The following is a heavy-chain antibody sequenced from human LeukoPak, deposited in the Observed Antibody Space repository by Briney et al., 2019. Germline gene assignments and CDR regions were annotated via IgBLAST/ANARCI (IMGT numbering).Heavy chain of an antibody. D-gene: IGHD2-15*01. CDR2: IIPIFGTA. Sequence: GASVKVSCKASGGTFSSYAISWVRQAPGQGLEWMGGIIPIFGTANYAQKFQGRVTITADKSTSTAYMELSSLRSDDTAVYYCARDPGGLGYCSGGSCYEVDFDYWGQGTLVTVSS. J-gene: IGHJ4*02. CDR1: GGTFSSYA. V-gene: IGHV1-69*06. CDR3: ARDPGGLGYCSGGSCYEVDFDY.